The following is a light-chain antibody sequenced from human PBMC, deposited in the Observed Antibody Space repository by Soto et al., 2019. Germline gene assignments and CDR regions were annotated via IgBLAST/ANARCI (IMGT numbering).Light chain of an antibody. J-gene: IGKJ4*01. CDR1: QGIGNW. Sequence: DIQMTQSPSSVAASVGDRVTITCRTNQGIGNWLAWYQQKVGKAPQLLIYGASNLQGGVPSRFSGSGSGTDFTLTISGLQPEDSATYYCQQATRYPLTFGGGTKVEIK. V-gene: IGKV1D-12*01. CDR2: GAS. CDR3: QQATRYPLT.